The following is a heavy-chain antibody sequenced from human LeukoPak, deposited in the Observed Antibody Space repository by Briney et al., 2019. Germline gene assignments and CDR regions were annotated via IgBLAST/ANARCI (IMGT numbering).Heavy chain of an antibody. CDR2: IKKDGSEK. V-gene: IGHV3-7*01. CDR3: ARREPQIVVVSPFDY. CDR1: GFTFSSYW. Sequence: GGSLRLSCAASGFTFSSYWMSWVRQAPGKGLEWVANIKKDGSEKYYVDSVKGRFTISRDNAKTSLYLQMNSLRAEDTAVYYCARREPQIVVVSPFDYWGQGTLVTVSS. J-gene: IGHJ4*02. D-gene: IGHD3-22*01.